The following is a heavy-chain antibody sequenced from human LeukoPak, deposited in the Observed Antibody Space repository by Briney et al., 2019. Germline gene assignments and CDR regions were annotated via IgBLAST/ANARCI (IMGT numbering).Heavy chain of an antibody. CDR1: GFTFSSYA. D-gene: IGHD6-19*01. CDR2: ICGSGRII. J-gene: IGHJ4*02. CDR3: ANNGGVAVAGSFDY. V-gene: IGHV3-23*01. Sequence: GGSLRLSCAASGFTFSSYAMTWVRQAPGKGLEWVSTICGSGRIIYYADSVKGRFTMSRDNSKNTLYMQMNSLRAKDTAVYYCANNGGVAVAGSFDYWGQGTLVTVSS.